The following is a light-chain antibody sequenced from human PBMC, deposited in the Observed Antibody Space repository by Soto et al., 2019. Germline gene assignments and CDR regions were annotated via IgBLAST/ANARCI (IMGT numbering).Light chain of an antibody. CDR2: AAS. CDR3: QQANSVPST. J-gene: IGKJ4*01. CDR1: QSITTY. V-gene: IGKV1-39*01. Sequence: DTQMTQSPSSLSASVGDRVTITCRARQSITTYLYWYQPKPGNAPHLLIYAASNLESGVPSRFSGTGSGTDFQLTITSLQTKDVAHYYCQQANSVPSTFGRGTKVE.